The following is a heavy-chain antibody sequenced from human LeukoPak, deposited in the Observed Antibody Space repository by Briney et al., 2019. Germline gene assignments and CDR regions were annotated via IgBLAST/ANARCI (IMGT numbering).Heavy chain of an antibody. CDR1: DGSTSNYY. D-gene: IGHD4-11*01. V-gene: IGHV4-59*08. CDR3: ARHDYSNPRLDY. J-gene: IGHJ4*02. CDR2: TSYSGYT. Sequence: PETLSLTCTVSDGSTSNYYWSWIRHPPGRGLEWSWYTSYSGYTNYNTSLKSRVTMSVDTSKNKFSLRLSSVTAADTAVYYCARHDYSNPRLDYWGQGTLVTVSS.